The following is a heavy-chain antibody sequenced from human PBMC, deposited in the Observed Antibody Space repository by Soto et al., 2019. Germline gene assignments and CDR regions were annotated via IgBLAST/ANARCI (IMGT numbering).Heavy chain of an antibody. CDR3: ARGDRRSGGSSDAFDI. J-gene: IGHJ3*02. V-gene: IGHV1-18*01. CDR1: GYTFTSYA. Sequence: ASVKVSCTDCGYTFTSYAISCVRQAPGQGLEWMGWISAYNGNTNYAQKLQGRVTMTTDTSTSTAYMELRSLRSDDTAVYYCARGDRRSGGSSDAFDIWGQGTMVTVSS. CDR2: ISAYNGNT. D-gene: IGHD2-15*01.